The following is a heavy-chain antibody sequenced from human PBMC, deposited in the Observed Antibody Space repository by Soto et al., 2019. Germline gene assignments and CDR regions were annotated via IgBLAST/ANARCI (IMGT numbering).Heavy chain of an antibody. V-gene: IGHV1-3*01. J-gene: IGHJ4*02. Sequence: ASVKVSCKASGCTFTSYAMHWVRQAPGQRLEWMGWINAGNGNTKYSQKFQGRVTITRDTSASTAYMELSSLRSEDTAVYYCARDSSGWSSFDYWGQGTLVTVSS. CDR3: ARDSSGWSSFDY. D-gene: IGHD6-19*01. CDR2: INAGNGNT. CDR1: GCTFTSYA.